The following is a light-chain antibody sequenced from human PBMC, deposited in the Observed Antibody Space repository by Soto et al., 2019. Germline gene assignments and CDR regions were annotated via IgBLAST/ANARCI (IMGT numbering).Light chain of an antibody. CDR1: SSDVGGYNY. Sequence: LTQPASVSGSPGQSITISCTGTSSDVGGYNYVSWYQQHPGKAPKLMIYDVSNRPSGVSNRFSGSQSGNTASLTISGLQAEDEADYYCSSYTSSSTLVFGTGTKVTVL. CDR3: SSYTSSSTLV. J-gene: IGLJ1*01. CDR2: DVS. V-gene: IGLV2-14*01.